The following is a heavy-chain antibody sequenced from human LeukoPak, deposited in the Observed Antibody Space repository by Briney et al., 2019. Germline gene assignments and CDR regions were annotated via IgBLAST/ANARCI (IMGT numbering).Heavy chain of an antibody. Sequence: SETLSLTCTVSGGSISSYYWSWIRQPPGKGLEWIGYIYYSGSTNYNPSLKSRVTISVDTSKNQFSLKLSSVTAADTAVYYCARGVNKDYYGSGSYFGYWGQGTLVTVSS. CDR3: ARGVNKDYYGSGSYFGY. J-gene: IGHJ4*02. D-gene: IGHD3-10*01. CDR1: GGSISSYY. CDR2: IYYSGST. V-gene: IGHV4-59*01.